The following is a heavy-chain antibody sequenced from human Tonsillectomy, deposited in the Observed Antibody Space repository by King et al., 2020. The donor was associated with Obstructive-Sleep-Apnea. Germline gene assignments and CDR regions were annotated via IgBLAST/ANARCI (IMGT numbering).Heavy chain of an antibody. CDR3: VRNSVGGHFDY. D-gene: IGHD2-15*01. V-gene: IGHV3-11*01. CDR1: GFIFGDFY. CDR2: ISSGGATT. J-gene: IGHJ4*02. Sequence: VQLVESGGDLLKPGGSLRLSCASYGFIFGDFYMSWIRQAPGKGLEWVSHISSGGATTYYADSVKGRFTISRDNARNSLFLQMNSLRAEDTAVYYCVRNSVGGHFDYWGEGTLVTVSS.